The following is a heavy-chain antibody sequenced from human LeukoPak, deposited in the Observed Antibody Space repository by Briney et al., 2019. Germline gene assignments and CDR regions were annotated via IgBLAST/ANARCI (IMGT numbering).Heavy chain of an antibody. D-gene: IGHD3-10*01. V-gene: IGHV4-30-2*01. J-gene: IGHJ4*02. CDR2: IYHGGST. CDR1: GGSISSGGYS. CDR3: AAQGGGSYYSVDY. Sequence: PSETLSLTCAVSGGSISSGGYSWSWIRQPPGKGLEWIGYIYHGGSTYYNPSLKSRVTISVDRSKNQFSLKLSSVTAADTAVYYCAAQGGGSYYSVDYWGQGTLVTVSS.